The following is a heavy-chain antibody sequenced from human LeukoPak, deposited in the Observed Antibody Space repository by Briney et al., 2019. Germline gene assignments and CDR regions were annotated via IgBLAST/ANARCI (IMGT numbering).Heavy chain of an antibody. D-gene: IGHD3-16*01. V-gene: IGHV3-64D*06. CDR2: ISNNGGST. CDR1: GFTFSSYS. Sequence: PGGSLRLSCSASGFTFSSYSMHWVRQAPGKGLEYVSAISNNGGSTYYADSVKGRFTISRDNSKNTLYLQISSLRAEDTAVYYCVKERFGGVSWFDPWGQGTLVTVSS. J-gene: IGHJ5*02. CDR3: VKERFGGVSWFDP.